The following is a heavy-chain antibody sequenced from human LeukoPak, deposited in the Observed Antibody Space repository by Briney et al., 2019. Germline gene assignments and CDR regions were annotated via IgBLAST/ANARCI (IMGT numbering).Heavy chain of an antibody. Sequence: GASLRLSCAASGFTFSDYYMNWIRQAPGKGLEWVSYIGSSSSTIYYADSVKGRFTISRDNAKNSLYLQMNSLRAEDTAVYYCARDGDYYYGMDVWGQGTTVTVSS. CDR3: ARDGDYYYGMDV. D-gene: IGHD3-10*01. CDR1: GFTFSDYY. J-gene: IGHJ6*02. V-gene: IGHV3-11*01. CDR2: IGSSSSTI.